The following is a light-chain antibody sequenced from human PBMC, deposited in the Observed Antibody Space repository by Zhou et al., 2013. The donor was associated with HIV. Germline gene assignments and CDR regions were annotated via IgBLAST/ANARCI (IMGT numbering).Light chain of an antibody. Sequence: EIVMTQSPLSLPVTPGEPASISCRPSQSLLNNNGDNHLHWYLQRPGQSPHLLIYWGSKRASGVAERFTGSGSGTHFTLKISRVEAEDVGVYYCMQALQTPYNFGQGAKLEIE. CDR1: QSLLNNNGDNH. V-gene: IGKV2-28*01. J-gene: IGKJ2*01. CDR2: WGS. CDR3: MQALQTPYN.